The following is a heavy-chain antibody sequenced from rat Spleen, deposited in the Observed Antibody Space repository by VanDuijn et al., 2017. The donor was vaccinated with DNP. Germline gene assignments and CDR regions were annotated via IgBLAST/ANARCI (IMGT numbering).Heavy chain of an antibody. J-gene: IGHJ3*01. CDR1: GFTFSNYY. Sequence: EVQLVESGGDLVQPGRSLKLSCAASGFTFSNYYMAWVRQAPTKGLEWVAAVSPGGGNTYYRDSVKGRFTISRDNAKNTQYLQMDSLRSEDTATYYCARPNYGGYEGWFAYWGQGTLVTVSS. CDR2: VSPGGGNT. D-gene: IGHD1-11*01. V-gene: IGHV5S13*01. CDR3: ARPNYGGYEGWFAY.